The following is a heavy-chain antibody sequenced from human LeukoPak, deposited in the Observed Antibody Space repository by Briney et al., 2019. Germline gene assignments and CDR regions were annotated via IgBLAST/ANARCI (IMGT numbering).Heavy chain of an antibody. Sequence: GGSLRLSCAASGLTFSSYGMHWVRQAPGKGLEWVAIISYDGSNKYYADSVKGRFTISRDNSKNTLYLQMNSLRVDDTAVYYCAKQYGSSWYFFDYWGQGTLVTVSS. CDR1: GLTFSSYG. CDR2: ISYDGSNK. D-gene: IGHD6-13*01. V-gene: IGHV3-30*18. J-gene: IGHJ4*02. CDR3: AKQYGSSWYFFDY.